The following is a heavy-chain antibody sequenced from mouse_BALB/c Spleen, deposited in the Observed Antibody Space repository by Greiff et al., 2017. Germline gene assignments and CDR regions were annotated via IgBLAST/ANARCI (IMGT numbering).Heavy chain of an antibody. V-gene: IGHV14-3*02. CDR3: AGALDYDGPYCDY. CDR1: GFNIKDTY. J-gene: IGHJ2*01. Sequence: VQLQQSGAELVKPGASVKLSCTASGFNIKDTYMHWVKQRPEQGLEWIGRIDPANGNTKYDPKFQGKATITADTSSNTAYLQLSSLTSEDTAVYYCAGALDYDGPYCDYWGQGTTLTVSS. CDR2: IDPANGNT. D-gene: IGHD2-4*01.